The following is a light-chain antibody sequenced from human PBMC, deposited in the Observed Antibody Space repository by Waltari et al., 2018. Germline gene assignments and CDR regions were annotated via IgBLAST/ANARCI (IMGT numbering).Light chain of an antibody. CDR3: QQYNNGPPGT. Sequence: ETVMTQSPGTLSVSPGERATLSCRASKNVNSNLAWYQQKFGQAPRLLIQGASNSAIGIPARFSGSGSGTEFTLTINSLQSEDCAVYYCQQYNNGPPGTFGQGTKVEFK. J-gene: IGKJ2*01. V-gene: IGKV3-15*01. CDR1: KNVNSN. CDR2: GAS.